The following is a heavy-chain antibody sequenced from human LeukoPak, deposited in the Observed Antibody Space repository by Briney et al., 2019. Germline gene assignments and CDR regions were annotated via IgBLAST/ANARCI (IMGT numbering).Heavy chain of an antibody. J-gene: IGHJ4*02. CDR1: GGSFSGYY. CDR2: INHSGST. V-gene: IGHV4-34*01. Sequence: PSETLSLTCAVYGGSFSGYYWSWLRQPPGKGLEWIGGINHSGSTNYNPSLKSRVTISVDTSKNQFSLKLSSVTAADTAVYYCASLGYDGSALHHFDYWGQGTLVTVSS. CDR3: ASLGYDGSALHHFDY. D-gene: IGHD3-22*01.